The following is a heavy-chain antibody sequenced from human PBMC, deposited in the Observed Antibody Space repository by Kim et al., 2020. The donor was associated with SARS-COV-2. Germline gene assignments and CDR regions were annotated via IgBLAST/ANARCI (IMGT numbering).Heavy chain of an antibody. J-gene: IGHJ4*02. CDR1: GFTFSSYW. Sequence: GGSLRLSCAASGFTFSSYWMSWVRQAPGKGLEWVANIKYDATEIYYMDSVRGRFTISRDNAKNSLYLQMNSLRAEDTAVYFCARRHDYSLFEDWGQGTLV. D-gene: IGHD4-4*01. CDR3: ARRHDYSLFED. CDR2: IKYDATEI. V-gene: IGHV3-7*03.